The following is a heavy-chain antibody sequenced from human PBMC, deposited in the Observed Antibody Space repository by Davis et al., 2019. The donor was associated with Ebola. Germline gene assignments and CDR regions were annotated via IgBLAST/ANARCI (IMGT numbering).Heavy chain of an antibody. CDR2: ISSSSSYI. V-gene: IGHV3-21*01. CDR3: ARDFYSSSWSEPGPPDNWFDP. Sequence: PGGSLRLSCAASGFTFSSYSMNWVRQAPGKGLEWVSSISSSSSYIYYADSVKGRFTISRDNAKNSLYLQMNSLRAEDTAVYYCARDFYSSSWSEPGPPDNWFDPWGQGTLVTVSS. CDR1: GFTFSSYS. D-gene: IGHD6-13*01. J-gene: IGHJ5*02.